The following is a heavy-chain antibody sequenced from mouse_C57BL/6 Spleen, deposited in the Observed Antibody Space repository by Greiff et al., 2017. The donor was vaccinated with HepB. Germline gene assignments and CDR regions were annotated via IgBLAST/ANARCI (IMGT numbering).Heavy chain of an antibody. CDR3: GSQAWFAY. J-gene: IGHJ3*01. CDR1: GYTFTDYE. V-gene: IGHV1-15*01. Sequence: QVQLKQSGAELVRPGASVTLSCKASGYTFTDYEMHWVKQTPVHGLEWIGAIDPETGGTAYNQKFKGKAILTADKSSSTAYMELRSLTSEDSAVYYCGSQAWFAYWGQGTLVTVSA. CDR2: IDPETGGT.